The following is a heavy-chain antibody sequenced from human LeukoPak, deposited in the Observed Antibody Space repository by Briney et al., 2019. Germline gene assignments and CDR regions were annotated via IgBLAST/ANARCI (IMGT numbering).Heavy chain of an antibody. CDR2: ISNSGST. J-gene: IGHJ4*02. Sequence: SETLSLTCTVSGGSISSYYWSWIRQPAGKGLEWIGHISNSGSTNYNPSLKSRVTMSLDTSKNQFSLKLSSVTAADTAFYYCARGSYDITKPMFRRDLDHWGQGTLVTVSS. CDR3: ARGSYDITKPMFRRDLDH. V-gene: IGHV4-4*07. D-gene: IGHD3-22*01. CDR1: GGSISSYY.